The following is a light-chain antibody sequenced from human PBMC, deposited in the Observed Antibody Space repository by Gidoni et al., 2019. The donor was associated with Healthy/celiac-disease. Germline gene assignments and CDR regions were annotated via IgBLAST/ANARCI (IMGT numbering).Light chain of an antibody. CDR3: QQYYSTRLT. CDR2: WAA. Sequence: DIVMTQSPDPLAVSLGARATINCKSRQSVCYSTNNKNYLAWYQQKPGQPPKLLIYWAATREAGVPDRFSGSGSGTDFTLTISSRQAEDVAVYYCQQYYSTRLTFGGGTKVEIK. J-gene: IGKJ4*01. CDR1: QSVCYSTNNKNY. V-gene: IGKV4-1*01.